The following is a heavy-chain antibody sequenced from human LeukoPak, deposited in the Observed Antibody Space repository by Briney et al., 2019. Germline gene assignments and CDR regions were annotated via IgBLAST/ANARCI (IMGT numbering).Heavy chain of an antibody. J-gene: IGHJ5*02. V-gene: IGHV3-53*01. CDR3: ARDQGGDYYDSSGYYHH. D-gene: IGHD3-22*01. Sequence: GGSLRLSCAASGFTVSSNYMSWVRQAPGKGLEWVSVIYSGGSTYYADSVRGRFTISRDNSKNTLYLQMNSLRAEDTAVYYCARDQGGDYYDSSGYYHHWGQGTLVTVSS. CDR1: GFTVSSNY. CDR2: IYSGGST.